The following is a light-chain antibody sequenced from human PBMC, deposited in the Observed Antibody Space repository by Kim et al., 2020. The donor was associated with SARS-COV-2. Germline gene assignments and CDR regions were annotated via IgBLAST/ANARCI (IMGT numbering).Light chain of an antibody. Sequence: QSALTQPASVSGSPGQSITVSCTGTSSDVGNYNDVSWYQQHPGKAPQVIIYEVDKRPSGVSNRFSGSKSGATASLTISGLQAEDEADYYCCSYVSVSISNDVFGTGTKVTVL. CDR2: EVD. J-gene: IGLJ1*01. CDR3: CSYVSVSISNDV. V-gene: IGLV2-23*02. CDR1: SSDVGNYND.